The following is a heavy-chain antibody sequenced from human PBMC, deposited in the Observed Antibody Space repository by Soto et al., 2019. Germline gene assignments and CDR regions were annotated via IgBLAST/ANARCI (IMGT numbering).Heavy chain of an antibody. CDR2: INPNSGGT. D-gene: IGHD6-13*01. CDR1: GYTFTGYY. V-gene: IGHV1-2*02. Sequence: QVQLVQSGAEVKKPGASVKVSCKASGYTFTGYYMHWVRQAPGQGLELMGWINPNSGGTNYAQKFQGRVTMTRDTSISTAYMELSRLRSDDTAVYYCARVGRTKAAANWFDPWGQGTLVTVSS. J-gene: IGHJ5*02. CDR3: ARVGRTKAAANWFDP.